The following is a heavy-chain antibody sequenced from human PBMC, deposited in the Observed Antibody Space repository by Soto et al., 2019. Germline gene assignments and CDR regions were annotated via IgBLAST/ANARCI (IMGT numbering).Heavy chain of an antibody. V-gene: IGHV3-30*18. CDR1: GFTFSSYG. CDR2: ISYDGSNK. Sequence: QVQLVESGGGVVQPGRSLRLSCAASGFTFSSYGMHWVRQAPGKGLEWVAVISYDGSNKYYADSVKGRFTISRDNSKNTLYLQMNSLRAEDTAVYYCAKIATNYYDATYPILRGYYYGMDVWGQGTTVTVSS. CDR3: AKIATNYYDATYPILRGYYYGMDV. D-gene: IGHD3-22*01. J-gene: IGHJ6*02.